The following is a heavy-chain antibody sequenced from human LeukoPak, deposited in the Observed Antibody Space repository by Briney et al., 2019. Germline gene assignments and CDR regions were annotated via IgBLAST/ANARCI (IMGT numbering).Heavy chain of an antibody. CDR2: IGRYGGDI. V-gene: IGHV3-23*01. Sequence: GGSLRLSVEASGFTLSSYAMTWVRQAPGKGLEWVSVIGRYGGDIHYADSVEGRFTISRDNSKNTLYLQMNSLRVEDTAIYYCAKYAPPTTVVTRFFDSWGQGTLVTVSS. D-gene: IGHD4-23*01. CDR1: GFTLSSYA. CDR3: AKYAPPTTVVTRFFDS. J-gene: IGHJ4*02.